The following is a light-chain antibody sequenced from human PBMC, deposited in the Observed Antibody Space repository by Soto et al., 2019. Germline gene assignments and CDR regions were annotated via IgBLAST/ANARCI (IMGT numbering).Light chain of an antibody. Sequence: QSVLTQPASVSGSPVQSITISCTGTSSDVGTYNLVSWYQHHPGKAPKLMIYEGTKRPSGVSNRFAGSKSGNMASLTISGLQTEDEADYYCCSYAGSSTLVFGGGTKLTVL. V-gene: IGLV2-23*01. CDR2: EGT. J-gene: IGLJ2*01. CDR3: CSYAGSSTLV. CDR1: SSDVGTYNL.